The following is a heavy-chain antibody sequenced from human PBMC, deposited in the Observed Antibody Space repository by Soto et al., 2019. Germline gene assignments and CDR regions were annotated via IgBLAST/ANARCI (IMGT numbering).Heavy chain of an antibody. J-gene: IGHJ4*02. CDR2: INHSGTT. CDR3: TGGERGPRLHY. V-gene: IGHV4-34*01. D-gene: IGHD4-17*01. Sequence: QVQLQQWGAGLLKPSETLSLTCAVYGESFSGYYWTWIRQPPGKGLEWIGEINHSGTTSYNPSLKGRVTMSLDTSKKQFSLKLSSVTAADAALYYCTGGERGPRLHYWCQGSLVTVSS. CDR1: GESFSGYY.